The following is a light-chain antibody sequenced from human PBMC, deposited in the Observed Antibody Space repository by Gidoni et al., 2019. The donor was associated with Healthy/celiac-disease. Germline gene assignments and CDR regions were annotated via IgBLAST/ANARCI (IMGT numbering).Light chain of an antibody. CDR3: CSYAGSTTFVV. J-gene: IGLJ2*01. CDR2: DGS. Sequence: QSALTQPASVSGSPGQSIPSSCTGTSSDVGSYNLVSWYQQHPGNAPKVMIYDGSTRPSGVSTRFSGSKSGNTASLTISGLQAEDEADYYCCSYAGSTTFVVFGGGTKLTVL. V-gene: IGLV2-23*01. CDR1: SSDVGSYNL.